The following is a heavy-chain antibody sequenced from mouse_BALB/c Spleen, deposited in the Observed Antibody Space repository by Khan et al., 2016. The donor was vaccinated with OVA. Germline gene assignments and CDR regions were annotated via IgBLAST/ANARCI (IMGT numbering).Heavy chain of an antibody. V-gene: IGHV3-6*02. CDR3: ARGGSSGPAWFAY. D-gene: IGHD3-1*01. Sequence: QESGPGLVKPSQSLSLTCSVTGYSITSGYFWNWIRQFPGNNLEWLGYIRYDGDSNYNPSLKNRISITRDTSKNQFFLKLNSVPPEDTATYYCARGGSSGPAWFAYWGQGTLVTVSA. CDR1: GYSITSGYF. J-gene: IGHJ3*01. CDR2: IRYDGDS.